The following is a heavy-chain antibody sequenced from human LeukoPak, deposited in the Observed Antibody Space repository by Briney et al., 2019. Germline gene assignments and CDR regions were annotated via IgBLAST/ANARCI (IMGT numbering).Heavy chain of an antibody. V-gene: IGHV4-34*01. D-gene: IGHD6-13*01. Sequence: PSETLSLTCAVYGGSFSGYYWSWIRQPPGKGLEWIGEINHSGSTNYNPSLKSRVTISVDTSKNQFSLKLSSVTAADTAVYYCASLIAAAGTSVKDYWGQGTLVTVSS. CDR2: INHSGST. CDR3: ASLIAAAGTSVKDY. CDR1: GGSFSGYY. J-gene: IGHJ4*02.